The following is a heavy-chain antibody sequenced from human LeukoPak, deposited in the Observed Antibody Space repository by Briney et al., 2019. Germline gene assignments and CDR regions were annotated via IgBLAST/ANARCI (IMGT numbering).Heavy chain of an antibody. Sequence: SETLSLTCTVAGGSISSYYWSWIRQPPGKGLEWIGYIYYSGSTNYNPSLKSRVTISVDTSKNQFSLKLSSVTAADTAVYYCARGGGSFDYWGQGTLVTVSS. CDR1: GGSISSYY. CDR2: IYYSGST. D-gene: IGHD5-24*01. CDR3: ARGGGSFDY. J-gene: IGHJ4*02. V-gene: IGHV4-59*08.